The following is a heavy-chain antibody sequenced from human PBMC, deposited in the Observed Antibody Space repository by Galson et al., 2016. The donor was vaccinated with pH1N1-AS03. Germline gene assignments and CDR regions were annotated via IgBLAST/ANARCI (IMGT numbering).Heavy chain of an antibody. CDR3: ARGRIVVGVVGPGRVRHYFDP. V-gene: IGHV4-34*01. CDR2: VIHGGSI. CDR1: GGSVSGYG. Sequence: LSLTCAVYGGSVSGYGWSWIRQSPGKGLEWIGEVIHGGSIIYNPSLTSRVTISGDTSRNQFSLQLNSVTAADTAVYYCARGRIVVGVVGPGRVRHYFDPWGQGTLVTVSS. J-gene: IGHJ5*02. D-gene: IGHD3-22*01.